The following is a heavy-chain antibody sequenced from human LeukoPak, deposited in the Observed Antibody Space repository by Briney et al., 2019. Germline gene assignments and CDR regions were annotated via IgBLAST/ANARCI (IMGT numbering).Heavy chain of an antibody. CDR3: AKDEGRLITNWYRQY. D-gene: IGHD1-1*01. V-gene: IGHV3-NL1*01. Sequence: GGSLRLSCAASGFTFSSYGMHWVRQAPGRGLEWVSTIEQDSSATYSADSVRGRFAISRDNSKNTLYLQLNSLTAEDTAMYYCAKDEGRLITNWYRQYWGQGTPVTVSS. CDR2: IEQDSSAT. J-gene: IGHJ4*02. CDR1: GFTFSSYG.